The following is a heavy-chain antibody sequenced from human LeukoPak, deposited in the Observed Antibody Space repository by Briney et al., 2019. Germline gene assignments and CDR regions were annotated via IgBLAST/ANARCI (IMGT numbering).Heavy chain of an antibody. CDR3: ARELTMGANRFDP. CDR1: GYTFTDYY. CDR2: ITPNSGAT. V-gene: IGHV1-2*02. D-gene: IGHD1-26*01. J-gene: IGHJ5*02. Sequence: ASVKVSCKASGYTFTDYYMHWVRQAPGQGLEWMGWITPNSGATKYTQKLQGRVTMTRDTSISTAYMELSRLRSDDTAVYYCARELTMGANRFDPWGQGTLVTVSS.